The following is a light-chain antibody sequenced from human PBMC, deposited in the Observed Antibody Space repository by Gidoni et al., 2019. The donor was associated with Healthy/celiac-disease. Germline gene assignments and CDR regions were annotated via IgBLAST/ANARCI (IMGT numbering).Light chain of an antibody. Sequence: QSALPPPPSVSGSPGQSVTISCTGTSRDVGGYNYVSWYQQHQGKAPKLMIYDVSKRPSGVPDRFSGSKSGNTASLTISGLQAEDEADYYCCSYAGSYPLVFGGGTKLTVL. CDR2: DVS. V-gene: IGLV2-11*01. CDR1: SRDVGGYNY. J-gene: IGLJ2*01. CDR3: CSYAGSYPLV.